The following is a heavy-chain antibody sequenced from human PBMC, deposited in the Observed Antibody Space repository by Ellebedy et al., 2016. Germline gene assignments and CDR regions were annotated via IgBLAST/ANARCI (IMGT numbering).Heavy chain of an antibody. CDR3: VRGRVRGPFDV. CDR1: GFTFSDYL. V-gene: IGHV3-33*01. D-gene: IGHD4/OR15-4a*01. Sequence: GGSLRLSCAASGFTFSDYLIHWVRQAPGKGLEWVAVIYYDGSNKYYAESVKGRFTISRDNSKNTLYLQMNSLGAEDTAVYYCVRGRVRGPFDVWGRGTLVTVSS. J-gene: IGHJ2*01. CDR2: IYYDGSNK.